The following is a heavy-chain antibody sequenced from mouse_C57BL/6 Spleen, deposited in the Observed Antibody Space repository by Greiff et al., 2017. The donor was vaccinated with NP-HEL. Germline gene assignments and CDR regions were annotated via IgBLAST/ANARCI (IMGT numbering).Heavy chain of an antibody. D-gene: IGHD1-1*01. CDR3: ARYCGSSPYYAMDY. CDR2: IDPSDSYT. V-gene: IGHV1-50*01. J-gene: IGHJ4*01. Sequence: VQLQQPGAELVKPGASVKLSCKASGYTFTSYWMQWVKQRPGQGLEWIGEIDPSDSYTNYNQKFKGKATLTVDTSSSTAYMQLSSLTSEDSAVYYCARYCGSSPYYAMDYWGQGTSVTVSS. CDR1: GYTFTSYW.